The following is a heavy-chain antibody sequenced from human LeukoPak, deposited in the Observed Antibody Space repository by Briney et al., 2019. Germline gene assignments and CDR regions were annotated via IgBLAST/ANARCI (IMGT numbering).Heavy chain of an antibody. CDR1: GFTFSNAW. V-gene: IGHV3-7*01. J-gene: IGHJ4*02. Sequence: PGGSLRLSCAASGFTFSNAWMSWVRQAPGKGLEWVANMNQVGGEIYYMDSVKGRFTISRDNAKNSLYLQMNSLRAEDTAVYYCARDHRGAFDYWGQGTLVTVSS. CDR3: ARDHRGAFDY. CDR2: MNQVGGEI. D-gene: IGHD3-16*01.